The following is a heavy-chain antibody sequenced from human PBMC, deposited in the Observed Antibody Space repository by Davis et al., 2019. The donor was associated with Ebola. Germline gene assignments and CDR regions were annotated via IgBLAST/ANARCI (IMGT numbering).Heavy chain of an antibody. CDR2: INHSGST. J-gene: IGHJ6*02. CDR1: GGSFSGYY. Sequence: PSETLSLTCAVYGGSFSGYYWSWIRQPPGKGLEWIGEINHSGSTNYNPSLKSRVTISVDTSKNQFSLKLSSVTAADTAVYYCATSDYCTNGVCYSYYYYGMDVWGQGTTVTVSS. D-gene: IGHD2-8*01. CDR3: ATSDYCTNGVCYSYYYYGMDV. V-gene: IGHV4-34*01.